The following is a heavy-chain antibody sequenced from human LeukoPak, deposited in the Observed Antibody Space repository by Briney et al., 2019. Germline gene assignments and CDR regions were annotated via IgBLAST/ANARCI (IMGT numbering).Heavy chain of an antibody. V-gene: IGHV3-7*01. D-gene: IGHD5-24*01. CDR2: IKQDGREK. Sequence: GGSLRLSCAASGFTFSSYWMSWLRQAPGKGLVWVTNIKQDGREKYYVDSVRGRFTISRYNAKNSLDLQMNSLRAEDTAVYYCARDHGIEMATPAGGQGTLVTVSS. CDR3: ARDHGIEMATPA. CDR1: GFTFSSYW. J-gene: IGHJ4*02.